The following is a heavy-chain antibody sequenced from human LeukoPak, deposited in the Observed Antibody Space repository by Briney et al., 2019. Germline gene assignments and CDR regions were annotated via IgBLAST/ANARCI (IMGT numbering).Heavy chain of an antibody. D-gene: IGHD6-13*01. V-gene: IGHV3-23*01. CDR3: AKVTDSSSWQPLDY. CDR1: GFTFSSYA. Sequence: GGSLRLSCAASGFTFSSYAMSWVRQAPGKGLEWVSAISGSGGSTYYADSVKGRFTISRDNSKNTLYLQMNSLRAEDTAVYYCAKVTDSSSWQPLDYWGQGTLVTVSS. CDR2: ISGSGGST. J-gene: IGHJ4*02.